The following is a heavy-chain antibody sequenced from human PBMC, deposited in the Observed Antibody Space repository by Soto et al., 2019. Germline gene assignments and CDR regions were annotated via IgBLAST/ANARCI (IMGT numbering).Heavy chain of an antibody. V-gene: IGHV3-23*01. J-gene: IGHJ4*02. D-gene: IGHD2-15*01. CDR3: AKELRNIVVVVAASQRTSFAY. CDR1: GFTFSSYA. CDR2: ISGSGGST. Sequence: GGSLRLSCAASGFTFSSYAMSWFRQAPGKGLEWVSAISGSGGSTYYADSVKGRFTISRDNSKNTLYLQMNSLRAEDTAVYYCAKELRNIVVVVAASQRTSFAYWGQGTLVIVSS.